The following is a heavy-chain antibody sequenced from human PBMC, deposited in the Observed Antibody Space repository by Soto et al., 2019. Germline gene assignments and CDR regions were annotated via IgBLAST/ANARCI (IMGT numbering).Heavy chain of an antibody. CDR3: ARERSYSSRPGTY. J-gene: IGHJ4*02. V-gene: IGHV1-69*10. CDR1: GGTFSSYA. CDR2: IIPILGTA. Sequence: GASVKVSCKASGGTFSSYAISWVRQAPGQGLEWMGGIIPILGTASYAQKFQGRVTITADKSTSTAYMELSSLRSEDTAVYYCARERSYSSRPGTYWGQGTLVTVSS. D-gene: IGHD6-19*01.